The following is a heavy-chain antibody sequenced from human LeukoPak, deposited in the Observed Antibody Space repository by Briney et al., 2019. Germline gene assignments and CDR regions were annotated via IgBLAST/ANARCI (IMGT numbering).Heavy chain of an antibody. CDR1: GFTFRNYA. Sequence: GGSLRLSCTALGFTFRNYAISWVRQAPGKGLEWVSTISNSGGSTYYADSVKGRFTISRDNSRNTLSLQMNSLRAEDTAVYYCAKDSITYYDILTGYSDFDYWGQGTLVTVSS. J-gene: IGHJ4*02. V-gene: IGHV3-23*01. D-gene: IGHD3-9*01. CDR3: AKDSITYYDILTGYSDFDY. CDR2: ISNSGGST.